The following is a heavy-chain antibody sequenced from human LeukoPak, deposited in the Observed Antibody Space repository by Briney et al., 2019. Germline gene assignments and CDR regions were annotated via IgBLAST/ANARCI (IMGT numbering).Heavy chain of an antibody. CDR3: ARDERWIQFNY. J-gene: IGHJ4*02. CDR2: IVGSGVTT. D-gene: IGHD5-18*01. Sequence: LTGGSLRLSCVASGFTFSNYGMNWVRQAPGKGLEWVSGIVGSGVTTYYADSVKGRFTISRDNSKNTLYLHMHGLRVEDRAIYYCARDERWIQFNYWGQRTLVTVSS. CDR1: GFTFSNYG. V-gene: IGHV3-23*01.